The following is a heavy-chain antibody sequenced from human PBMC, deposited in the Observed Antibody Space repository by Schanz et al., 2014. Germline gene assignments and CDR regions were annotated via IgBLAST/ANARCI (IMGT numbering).Heavy chain of an antibody. CDR1: GFTFTGHW. D-gene: IGHD2-8*02. V-gene: IGHV3-7*01. CDR3: ARDSRYCTGVDCKGDAFDL. CDR2: IKEDGSKK. J-gene: IGHJ3*01. Sequence: DVQLVESGGGLVQPGGSLRLSCAASGFTFTGHWMSWVRQAPGKGLEWEANIKEDGSKKYYVDSVRGRFSISRDNAKNSLYLQLNSLTAEDTAVYHCARDSRYCTGVDCKGDAFDLWGQGTLVTVSS.